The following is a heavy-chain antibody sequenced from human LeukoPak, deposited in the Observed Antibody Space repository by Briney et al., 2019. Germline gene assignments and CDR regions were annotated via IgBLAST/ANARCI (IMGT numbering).Heavy chain of an antibody. CDR3: ARSPPFCSGGSCYSPWFDP. CDR2: IYYSGST. CDR1: GGSISSYY. V-gene: IGHV4-59*01. J-gene: IGHJ5*02. Sequence: PSETLSLTCTASGGSISSYYWSWIRQPPGKGLEWIGYIYYSGSTNYNPSLKSRVTISVDTSKNQFSLKLSSVTAADTAVYYCARSPPFCSGGSCYSPWFDPWGQGTLVTVSS. D-gene: IGHD2-15*01.